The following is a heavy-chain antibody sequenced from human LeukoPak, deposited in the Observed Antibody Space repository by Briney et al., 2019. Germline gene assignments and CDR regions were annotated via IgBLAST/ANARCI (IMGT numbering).Heavy chain of an antibody. J-gene: IGHJ4*02. CDR3: ARDRGNGDYGDYFDS. V-gene: IGHV4-61*02. CDR1: GGSFTSGPNY. Sequence: SQTLSLTCIVSGGSFTSGPNYWNWLRRPAGKGLEWIGRIQTSGRVNYNPSLKSRVTVYLDTPKNLVSLQLTSVTAADTAVYYCARDRGNGDYGDYFDSWGQGTQVTVSS. D-gene: IGHD4-17*01. CDR2: IQTSGRV.